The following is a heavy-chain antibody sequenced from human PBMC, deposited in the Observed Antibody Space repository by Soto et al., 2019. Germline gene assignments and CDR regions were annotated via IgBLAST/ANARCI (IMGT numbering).Heavy chain of an antibody. J-gene: IGHJ5*02. CDR2: IYYDGSNK. Sequence: QVQLVESGGGVVQPGMSLRLSCAASGFTFSNYGMHWVRQAPGKGLEWGAAIYYDGSNKEYADSVKGRFTISRDNSKNTLFLQMDSVRAEDTAVYYCARAATSGRYSRFDPWGQGNLVTVS. V-gene: IGHV3-33*01. CDR3: ARAATSGRYSRFDP. D-gene: IGHD2-21*01. CDR1: GFTFSNYG.